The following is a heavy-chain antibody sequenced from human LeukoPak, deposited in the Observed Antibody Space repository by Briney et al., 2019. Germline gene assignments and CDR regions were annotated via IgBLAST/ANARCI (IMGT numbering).Heavy chain of an antibody. D-gene: IGHD4-11*01. CDR3: ARANSNYILDNWFDP. CDR1: GFTVSSNY. Sequence: GGSLRLSCAASGFTVSSNYMSWVRQAPGKGLGWVSVIYSGGSTYYADSVKGRFTISRDNSKNTLYLQMNSLRAEDTAVYYCARANSNYILDNWFDPWGQGTLVTVSS. J-gene: IGHJ5*02. V-gene: IGHV3-66*01. CDR2: IYSGGST.